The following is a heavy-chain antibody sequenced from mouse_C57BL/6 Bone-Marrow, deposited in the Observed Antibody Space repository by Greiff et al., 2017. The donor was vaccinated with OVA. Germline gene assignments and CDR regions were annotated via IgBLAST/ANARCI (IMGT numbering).Heavy chain of an antibody. CDR1: GYTFTDYE. D-gene: IGHD1-1*01. Sequence: QVQLQQSGAELVRPGASVTLSCKASGYTFTDYEMHWVKQTPVHGLEWIGAIDPETGGTAYNQKFKGKAILTADKSSSTAYMELRSLTSEDSAVYYCTRERLLTIDYWGQGTTLTVSS. CDR2: IDPETGGT. CDR3: TRERLLTIDY. J-gene: IGHJ2*01. V-gene: IGHV1-15*01.